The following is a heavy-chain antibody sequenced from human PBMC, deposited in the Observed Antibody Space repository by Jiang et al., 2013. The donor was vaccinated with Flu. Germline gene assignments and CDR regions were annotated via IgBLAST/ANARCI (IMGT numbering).Heavy chain of an antibody. D-gene: IGHD2-2*02. Sequence: QLVESGAEVKKPGASVKVSCKASGYTFTSYGISWVRQAPGQGLEWMGWISAYNGNTNYAQKLQGRVTMTTDTSTSTAYMELRSLRSDDTAVYYCARDVIVVPAAIMRLFAFDIWGQGTMVTVSS. CDR3: ARDVIVVPAAIMRLFAFDI. CDR2: ISAYNGNT. V-gene: IGHV1-18*04. CDR1: GYTFTSYG. J-gene: IGHJ3*02.